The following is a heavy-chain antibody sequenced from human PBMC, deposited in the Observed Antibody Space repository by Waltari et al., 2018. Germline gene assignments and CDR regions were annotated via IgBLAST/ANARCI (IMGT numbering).Heavy chain of an antibody. J-gene: IGHJ4*02. Sequence: QVQLQESGPGLVKPSETLSLTCTVSGGSISSYSWSWIRPPPGKGLEWIGYIYYSGSTNYNPSLKSRVTISVDTSKNQFSLKLSSVTAADTAVYYCARGYDFWSGYSIPSYFDYWGQGTLVTVSS. CDR2: IYYSGST. CDR1: GGSISSYS. D-gene: IGHD3-3*01. CDR3: ARGYDFWSGYSIPSYFDY. V-gene: IGHV4-59*01.